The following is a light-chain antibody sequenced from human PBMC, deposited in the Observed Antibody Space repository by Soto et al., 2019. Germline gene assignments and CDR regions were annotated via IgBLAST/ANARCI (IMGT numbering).Light chain of an antibody. J-gene: IGLJ1*01. CDR2: DVT. Sequence: QSALTQPASVSGSPGQSITISCTGTSSDVGGYNSVSWYQQHPVKAPKLMIYDVTHRPSGVSDRFSGSKSGNTPSLTISPLQAKDEAAYYCSSYTSSSTPSVSGTGTKVTVL. CDR3: SSYTSSSTPSV. CDR1: SSDVGGYNS. V-gene: IGLV2-14*01.